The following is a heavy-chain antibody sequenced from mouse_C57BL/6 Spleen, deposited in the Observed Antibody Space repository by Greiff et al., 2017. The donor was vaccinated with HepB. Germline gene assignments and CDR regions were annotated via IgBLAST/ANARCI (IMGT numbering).Heavy chain of an antibody. CDR1: GFTFPSYW. Sequence: QVQLQQPGAELVKPGASVKVSCKASGFTFPSYWMHWVEQRPCQGLEWVGRIHPSDSDTNYKQKFKGKATLTVDKSSSTAYMQLSSLTSEDSAVYYCAIDYGSSYDAMDYWGQGTSVTVSS. V-gene: IGHV1-74*01. CDR2: IHPSDSDT. J-gene: IGHJ4*01. D-gene: IGHD1-1*01. CDR3: AIDYGSSYDAMDY.